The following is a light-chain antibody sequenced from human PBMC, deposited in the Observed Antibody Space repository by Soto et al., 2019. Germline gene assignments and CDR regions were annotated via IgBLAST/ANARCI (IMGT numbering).Light chain of an antibody. CDR2: ANI. J-gene: IGLJ1*01. V-gene: IGLV1-40*01. CDR3: QSYESSPSGYV. CDR1: SSNIGAGYD. Sequence: QSVLTQPPSVSGAPGQRVTISCTGSSSNIGAGYDVHWYQQLPGTAPKLLIYANINRPAGVPDRFSGSKSGTSASLAITGLQAEDEADYYCQSYESSPSGYVFVTGYKVTVL.